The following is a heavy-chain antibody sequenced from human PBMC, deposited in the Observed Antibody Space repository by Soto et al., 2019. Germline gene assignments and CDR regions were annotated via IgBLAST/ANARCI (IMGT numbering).Heavy chain of an antibody. D-gene: IGHD3-22*01. CDR1: VDRVSSNSAA. Sequence: SQTLSLTCVISVDRVSSNSAAWNWIRQSPSRGLEWLGRTYYRSKWYNDYAVSVKSRITIDPDTSKNQFSLQLNSVTPEDTAVNFCARLRDYYDSSGYFSEALDFWGQGTLVTVSS. CDR2: TYYRSKWYN. V-gene: IGHV6-1*01. J-gene: IGHJ4*02. CDR3: ARLRDYYDSSGYFSEALDF.